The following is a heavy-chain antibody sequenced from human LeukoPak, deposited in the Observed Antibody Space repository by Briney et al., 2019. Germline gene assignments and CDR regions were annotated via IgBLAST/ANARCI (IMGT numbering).Heavy chain of an antibody. Sequence: GGSLRLSCAASGFTVSSNYMSWVRQAPGKGLEWVSIIYGGGSTYYADSVMGRFTISRHNSKNTLYLQMNSLRAEDTAVYYCAGDNGYCSSTSCYTLGLFDYWGQGTLVTVSS. J-gene: IGHJ4*02. CDR2: IYGGGST. CDR1: GFTVSSNY. D-gene: IGHD2-2*02. V-gene: IGHV3-53*01. CDR3: AGDNGYCSSTSCYTLGLFDY.